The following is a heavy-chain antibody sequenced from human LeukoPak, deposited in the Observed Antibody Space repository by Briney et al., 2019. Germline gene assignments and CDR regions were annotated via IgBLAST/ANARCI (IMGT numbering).Heavy chain of an antibody. Sequence: SVKVSCKASGGTFSSYAISWVRQAPGQGLEWMGGIIPIFGTANYAQKFQGRVTITADESTSTAYMELSSLRAEDTAVYYCARVGLSYYYDSSGHPRGYDAFDIWGQGTMVTVSS. CDR1: GGTFSSYA. J-gene: IGHJ3*02. CDR2: IIPIFGTA. CDR3: ARVGLSYYYDSSGHPRGYDAFDI. V-gene: IGHV1-69*01. D-gene: IGHD3-22*01.